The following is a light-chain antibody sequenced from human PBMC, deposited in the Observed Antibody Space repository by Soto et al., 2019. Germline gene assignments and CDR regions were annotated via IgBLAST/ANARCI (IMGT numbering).Light chain of an antibody. V-gene: IGKV1-8*01. CDR1: QGISSY. CDR3: QQYYSYPPYT. Sequence: AIRMTQSPSSFSASTGDRVTITCRASQGISSYFAWYQQNPGKAPKLLIYAASTLQSGVPSRFSGGGSGTDFTLTISCLQSEDFATYYCQQYYSYPPYTFGQGTKLEIK. CDR2: AAS. J-gene: IGKJ2*01.